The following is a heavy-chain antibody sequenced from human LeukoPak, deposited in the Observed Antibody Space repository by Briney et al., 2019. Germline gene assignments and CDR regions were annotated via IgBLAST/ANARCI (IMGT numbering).Heavy chain of an antibody. Sequence: GSSLRLSCAASGFIFSSYGMHWVRQVPGKGLEWVAGISSDESEEFYVGSVKGRFITSRDSSKSMLYLQMNSLRIEDTAVYYCAKGGVSSAYHPVDYWGQGTLVTVSP. J-gene: IGHJ4*02. D-gene: IGHD3-22*01. V-gene: IGHV3-30*18. CDR3: AKGGVSSAYHPVDY. CDR1: GFIFSSYG. CDR2: ISSDESEE.